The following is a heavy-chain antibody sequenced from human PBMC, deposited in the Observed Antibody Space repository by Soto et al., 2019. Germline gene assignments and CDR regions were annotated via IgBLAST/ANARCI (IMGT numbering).Heavy chain of an antibody. V-gene: IGHV1-69*01. CDR1: VGTFSSYA. Sequence: QVQLVQSGAEVKKPGSSVKVSCKASVGTFSSYAISWVRQAPGQGLEWMGGIIPIFGTANYAQKFQGRVTTTAHEYTSTAYMELSSLRSEDTAVYYCARGGGYCSSTSCYRWFDPWGQGTMVTVSS. J-gene: IGHJ5*02. CDR3: ARGGGYCSSTSCYRWFDP. D-gene: IGHD2-2*01. CDR2: IIPIFGTA.